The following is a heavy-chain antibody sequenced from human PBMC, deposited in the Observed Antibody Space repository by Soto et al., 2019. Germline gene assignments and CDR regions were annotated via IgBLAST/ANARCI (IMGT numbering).Heavy chain of an antibody. Sequence: QVQLVESGGGVVQPGRSLRLSCAASGFTFSSYAMHWVRQAPGKGLEWVAVISYDGSNKYYADSVKGRFTISRDNSKNTLYLQMNSLRAEGTAVYYFARGAIAVAGRGAFYIRGQGTMVTLSS. CDR2: ISYDGSNK. CDR3: ARGAIAVAGRGAFYI. J-gene: IGHJ3*02. CDR1: GFTFSSYA. D-gene: IGHD6-19*01. V-gene: IGHV3-30-3*01.